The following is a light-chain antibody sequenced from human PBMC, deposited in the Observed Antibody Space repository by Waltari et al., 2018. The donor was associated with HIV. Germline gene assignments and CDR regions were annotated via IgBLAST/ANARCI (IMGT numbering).Light chain of an antibody. Sequence: DIQMTQSLSTLSASVGDRVTLTCRDSQSISNWLAWYQQKAGNAPKLLIYKASTLEGGVPSRFRGSGSGTEFTLTINSLQPDDCATYFCQQYYLSPWTFGQGARV. CDR1: QSISNW. CDR2: KAS. CDR3: QQYYLSPWT. V-gene: IGKV1-5*03. J-gene: IGKJ1*01.